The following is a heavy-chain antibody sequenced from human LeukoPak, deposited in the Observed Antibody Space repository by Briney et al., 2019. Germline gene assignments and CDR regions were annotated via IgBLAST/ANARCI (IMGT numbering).Heavy chain of an antibody. Sequence: PSETLSLTCTVSGGSISSGSYYWSWIRQPAGKGLEWIGRIYTSGSTNYNPSLKSRVTISVDTSKNQFSLKLSSVTAADTAVYYCARANRGVATISPLFDYWGQGTLVTVSS. V-gene: IGHV4-61*02. J-gene: IGHJ4*02. D-gene: IGHD5-12*01. CDR1: GGSISSGSYY. CDR3: ARANRGVATISPLFDY. CDR2: IYTSGST.